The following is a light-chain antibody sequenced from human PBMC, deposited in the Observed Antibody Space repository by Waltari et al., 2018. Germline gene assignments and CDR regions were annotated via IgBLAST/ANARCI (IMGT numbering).Light chain of an antibody. CDR1: QTVSTP. CDR3: QETYTPPWT. V-gene: IGKV1-39*01. J-gene: IGKJ1*01. CDR2: SAS. Sequence: DIQMTQSPLSLSASVGDSVTVTCRARQTVSTPLNWYQHKPGKAPELLVYSASFLETGVPSRFSAGGSGTDFNFTITAVQPEDFATYYCQETYTPPWTFGPGTRLEIK.